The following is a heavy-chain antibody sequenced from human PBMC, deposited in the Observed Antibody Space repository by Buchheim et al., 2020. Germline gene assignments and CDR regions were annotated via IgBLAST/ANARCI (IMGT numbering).Heavy chain of an antibody. CDR3: ARDCGGDCYGHYYGLDV. V-gene: IGHV4-59*12. J-gene: IGHJ6*02. D-gene: IGHD2-21*02. Sequence: QVQLQESGPGLVKPSETLSLTCNVSGGSITGSYWSWIRQPPGKGLEWIGYVSASGDSIYNPSLESRVTMSVETSKNQVSLKLRSATAADTAIYYCARDCGGDCYGHYYGLDVWGQGTT. CDR1: GGSITGSY. CDR2: VSASGDS.